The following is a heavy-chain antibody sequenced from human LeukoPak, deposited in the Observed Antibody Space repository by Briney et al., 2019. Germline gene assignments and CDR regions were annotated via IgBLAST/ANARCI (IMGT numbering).Heavy chain of an antibody. V-gene: IGHV3-48*04. D-gene: IGHD6-13*01. CDR1: EFTFVRYA. Sequence: GGALRLSCAASEFTFVRYAMNWVRQAPGKGLEWVSYISSSSFKIGYADSVKGRFTISRDNSKNSLYLQMDSLRVEDTAVYYCVRDPSYGSSWYYYMDVWGKGTTVTVSS. J-gene: IGHJ6*03. CDR2: ISSSSFKI. CDR3: VRDPSYGSSWYYYMDV.